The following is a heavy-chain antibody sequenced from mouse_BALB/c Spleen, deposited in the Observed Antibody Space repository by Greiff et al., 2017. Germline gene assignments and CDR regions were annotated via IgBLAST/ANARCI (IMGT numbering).Heavy chain of an antibody. D-gene: IGHD1-1*01. CDR1: GYAFTNYL. J-gene: IGHJ2*01. CDR2: INPGSGGT. CDR3: ARSGDGSSYNY. V-gene: IGHV1-54*01. Sequence: VQLQQSGAELVRPGTSVKVSCKASGYAFTNYLIEWVKQRPGQGLEWIGVINPGSGGTNYNEKFKGKATLTADKSSSTAYMQLSSLTSDDSAVYFCARSGDGSSYNYWGQGTTLTVSS.